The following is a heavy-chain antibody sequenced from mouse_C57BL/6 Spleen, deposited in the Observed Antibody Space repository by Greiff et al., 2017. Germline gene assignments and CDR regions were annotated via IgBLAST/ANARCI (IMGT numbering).Heavy chain of an antibody. CDR1: GYSITSGYY. CDR3: AREGGYYDLYYYAMDY. D-gene: IGHD2-4*01. CDR2: ISYDGSN. J-gene: IGHJ4*01. Sequence: EVQLVESGPGLVKPSQSLSLTCSVTGYSITSGYYWNWIRQFPGNKLEWMGYISYDGSNNYNPSLKNRISITRDTSKNQFFLKLNSVTTEDTATYYCAREGGYYDLYYYAMDYWGQGTSVTVSS. V-gene: IGHV3-6*01.